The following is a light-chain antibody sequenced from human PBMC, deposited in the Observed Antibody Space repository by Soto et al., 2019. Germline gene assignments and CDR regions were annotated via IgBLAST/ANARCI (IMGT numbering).Light chain of an antibody. Sequence: IMLTQAPCTLSLSPGERATLSCRGSQSPYRSDLAWYKQRPGQAPRLLFYDASIRATGIQDRFSGTGSGTEFTLTVSSLEPEDFAVYYCQQYGSSPTFGEGTRLEI. CDR3: QQYGSSPT. J-gene: IGKJ5*01. CDR1: QSPYRSD. CDR2: DAS. V-gene: IGKV3-20*01.